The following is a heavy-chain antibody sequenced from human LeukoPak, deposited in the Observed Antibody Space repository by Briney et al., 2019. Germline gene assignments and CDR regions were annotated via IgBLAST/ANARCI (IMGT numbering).Heavy chain of an antibody. CDR2: ISAYNNYT. CDR3: AREGADDHGRLQWFDP. D-gene: IGHD4-17*01. CDR1: GDTFTHYI. Sequence: ASVKVSCKASGDTFTHYIINWVRQAPGQGLEWMGKISAYNNYTTYAQKFQGRIAMTTDTSTNTAYMDLRSLRSDDTAFYYCAREGADDHGRLQWFDPWGQGTLVTVSS. V-gene: IGHV1-18*01. J-gene: IGHJ5*02.